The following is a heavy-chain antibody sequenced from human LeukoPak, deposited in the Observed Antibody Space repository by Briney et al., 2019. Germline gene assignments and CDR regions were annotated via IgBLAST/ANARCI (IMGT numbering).Heavy chain of an antibody. V-gene: IGHV1-46*01. J-gene: IGHJ4*02. CDR1: GYTFTSYY. Sequence: GASVKVSCKASGYTFTSYYMHWVRQAPGQGLEWMGITNPSGGSTSYAQKFQGRVTMTRDTSTSTVYMELSSLRSEDTAVYYCARGHIYDFWSGYFDYWGQGTLVTVSS. CDR2: TNPSGGST. CDR3: ARGHIYDFWSGYFDY. D-gene: IGHD3-3*01.